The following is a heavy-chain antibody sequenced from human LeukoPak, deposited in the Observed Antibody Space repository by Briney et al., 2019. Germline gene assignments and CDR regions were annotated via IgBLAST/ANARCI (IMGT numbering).Heavy chain of an antibody. CDR1: GFTFSDYY. J-gene: IGHJ6*02. D-gene: IGHD2/OR15-2a*01. V-gene: IGHV3-11*01. CDR3: ARDLSTGSYYYYGMDV. Sequence: PGGSLRLSCAASGFTFSDYYMSWIRQAPGKGLEWVSYISSSGSIIYYADSVKGRFTISRDNAKNLLYLQMNSLRAEDTAVYYCARDLSTGSYYYYGMDVWGQGTTVTVSS. CDR2: ISSSGSII.